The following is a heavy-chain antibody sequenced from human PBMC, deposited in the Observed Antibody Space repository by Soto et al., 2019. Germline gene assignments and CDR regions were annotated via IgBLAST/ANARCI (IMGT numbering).Heavy chain of an antibody. D-gene: IGHD3-10*01. CDR3: ARDYGSGSYYNSYYYYYMDV. CDR2: ISSGSTYI. V-gene: IGHV3-21*01. Sequence: GGSLRLSCAASGFTFSSYSMNWVRQAPGKGLEWVSSISSGSTYIYYADSVKGRFTISRDNAKNSLYLQMNSLRAEDTAVYYCARDYGSGSYYNSYYYYYMDVWGKGTTVTVSS. J-gene: IGHJ6*03. CDR1: GFTFSSYS.